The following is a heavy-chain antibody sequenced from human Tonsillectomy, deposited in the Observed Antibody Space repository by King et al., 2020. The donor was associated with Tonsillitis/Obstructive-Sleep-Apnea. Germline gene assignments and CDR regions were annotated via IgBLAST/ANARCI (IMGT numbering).Heavy chain of an antibody. D-gene: IGHD1-26*01. CDR1: GGSFSAYY. V-gene: IGHV4-34*01. CDR3: AATEPVHDY. J-gene: IGHJ4*02. Sequence: VQLQQWGAGLLKPSETLSLTCAVSGGSFSAYYWSWIRQPPGKGLEWIGEINHSGSPNYNPSLKSRVTISVDTSKNQFSLKLRSVTAADTAFYYCAATEPVHDYWGQGTLVTVSS. CDR2: INHSGSP.